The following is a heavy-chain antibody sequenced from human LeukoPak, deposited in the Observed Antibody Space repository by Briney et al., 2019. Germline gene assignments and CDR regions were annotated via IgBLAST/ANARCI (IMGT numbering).Heavy chain of an antibody. D-gene: IGHD3-9*01. Sequence: PGGSLRLSCAASGFTVTDNYMNWVRQSSGKGLEWVSVIYGGGDTNYADSVKGRFIISRDNAKNSLYLQMNSLRAEDTAVYYCARDGPHYDILTGYSALDYWGQGTLVTVSS. CDR2: IYGGGDT. CDR3: ARDGPHYDILTGYSALDY. V-gene: IGHV3-53*01. CDR1: GFTVTDNY. J-gene: IGHJ4*02.